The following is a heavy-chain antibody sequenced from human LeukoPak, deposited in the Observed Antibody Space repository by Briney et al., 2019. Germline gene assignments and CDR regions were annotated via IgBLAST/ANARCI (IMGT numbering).Heavy chain of an antibody. CDR2: IYYSGST. CDR3: ARDSEYCSSTSCYVGWFDP. Sequence: SETLSLTFTVSGGSISSSSYYWGWIRQPPGKGLEWIGSIYYSGSTYYNPSLKSRVTISVDTSKNQFSLKLSSVTAADTAVYYCARDSEYCSSTSCYVGWFDPWGQGTLVTVSS. V-gene: IGHV4-39*07. CDR1: GGSISSSSYY. D-gene: IGHD2-2*01. J-gene: IGHJ5*02.